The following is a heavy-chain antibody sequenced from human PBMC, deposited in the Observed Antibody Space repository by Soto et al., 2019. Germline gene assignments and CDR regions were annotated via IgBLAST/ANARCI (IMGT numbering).Heavy chain of an antibody. CDR2: IKQDGSEK. CDR1: GLTFSSYW. Sequence: GGSLRLSCAASGLTFSSYWMSWVRQAPGKGLEWVANIKQDGSEKYYVDSVKGRFTISRDNAKNSLYLQMNSLRAEDTAVYYCARVYYFDYWGQGTLVTVSS. V-gene: IGHV3-7*03. J-gene: IGHJ4*02. CDR3: ARVYYFDY.